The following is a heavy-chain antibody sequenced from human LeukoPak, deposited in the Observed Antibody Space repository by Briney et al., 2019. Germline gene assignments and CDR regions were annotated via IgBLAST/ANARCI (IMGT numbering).Heavy chain of an antibody. CDR1: GFTFSSYG. CDR2: ISYDGSNK. Sequence: GGSLRLSCAASGFTFSSYGMHWVRQAPGKGLEWVAVISYDGSNKYYADSVKGRFTISRDNSKNTPYLQMNSLRAEDTAVYYCAKDLLPLVAAAAGSGYGMDVWGQGTTVTVSS. J-gene: IGHJ6*02. CDR3: AKDLLPLVAAAAGSGYGMDV. V-gene: IGHV3-30*18. D-gene: IGHD6-13*01.